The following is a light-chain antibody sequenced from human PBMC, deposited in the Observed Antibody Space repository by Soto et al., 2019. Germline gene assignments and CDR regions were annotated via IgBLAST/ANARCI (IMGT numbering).Light chain of an antibody. Sequence: DIQMTQSPSSLSASVGDRVTITCRASQDIGPYLAWYQQKSGRVPELLIYSASTLQSGVPSRFSGSGSGADFSLTISGLQPEDAATYYCQKYDSCPLTFVGGTKVEI. J-gene: IGKJ4*01. V-gene: IGKV1-27*01. CDR3: QKYDSCPLT. CDR1: QDIGPY. CDR2: SAS.